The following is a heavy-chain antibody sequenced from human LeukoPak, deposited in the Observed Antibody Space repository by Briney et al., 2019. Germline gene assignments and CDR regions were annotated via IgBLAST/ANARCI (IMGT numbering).Heavy chain of an antibody. Sequence: KPPETLSLTCAVYGGSFSGYYWSWIRQPPGKGLEWIGEINHSGSTNYNPSLKSRVTISVETSKNQFSLKLSSVTAADTAVYYCARALENYYYYMDVWGKGTTVTVSS. V-gene: IGHV4-34*01. J-gene: IGHJ6*03. CDR3: ARALENYYYYMDV. CDR2: INHSGST. CDR1: GGSFSGYY. D-gene: IGHD1-1*01.